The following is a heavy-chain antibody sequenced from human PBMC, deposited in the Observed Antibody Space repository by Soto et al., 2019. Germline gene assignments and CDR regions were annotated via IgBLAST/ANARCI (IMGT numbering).Heavy chain of an antibody. D-gene: IGHD3-10*01. CDR2: ISAYNGNT. Sequence: QVQLVQSGAEVKKPGAAVKVSCKDSGYTFTSYGISWVRQAPGQGHELMGWISAYNGNTNYAQKLQGRVTVTTDTSTSTAYMELRSLRSDDTAVYYCARPTMVRGVIIYNWFDPWGQGTLVTVSS. CDR1: GYTFTSYG. J-gene: IGHJ5*02. V-gene: IGHV1-18*01. CDR3: ARPTMVRGVIIYNWFDP.